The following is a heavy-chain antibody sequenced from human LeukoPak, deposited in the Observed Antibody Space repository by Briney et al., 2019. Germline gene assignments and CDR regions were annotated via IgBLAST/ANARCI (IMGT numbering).Heavy chain of an antibody. D-gene: IGHD6-19*01. CDR3: ARGRILGSSPLGY. CDR2: INHSGST. CDR1: GGSFSGYY. J-gene: IGHJ4*02. V-gene: IGHV4-34*01. Sequence: SETLSLTCAVYGGSFSGYYWNWVRQPPGKGLEWIGEINHSGSTNYNPSLKSRVTISVDTSKNQFSLKLNSVTAADTAVHYCARGRILGSSPLGYWGQGTLVTVSS.